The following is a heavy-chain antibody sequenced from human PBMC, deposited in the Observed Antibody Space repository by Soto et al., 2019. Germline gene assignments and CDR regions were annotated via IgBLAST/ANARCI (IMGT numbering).Heavy chain of an antibody. J-gene: IGHJ4*02. D-gene: IGHD2-2*01. CDR3: TRQHCTGTTCYSSDY. CDR1: GYTFTSSG. Sequence: EASVKVSCKASGYTFTSSGISWVRQAPGQALEWMGWISVYSGDKYYVQKLRDRVKLTVDTPAGTAYMELRSLNSDDTGVYYCTRQHCTGTTCYSSDYWGQGTLVTVSS. CDR2: ISVYSGDK. V-gene: IGHV1-18*04.